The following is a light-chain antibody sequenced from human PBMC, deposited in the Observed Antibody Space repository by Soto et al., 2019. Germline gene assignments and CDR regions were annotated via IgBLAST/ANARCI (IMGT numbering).Light chain of an antibody. CDR1: QSVSSN. V-gene: IGKV3-15*01. CDR3: QHRANWLFT. J-gene: IGKJ3*01. Sequence: EVVMTQSPATLSVSLGDRATLPCRASQSVSSNLAWYQQTPGQAPRLLIYGASTRATGIPARFSGSGSGTDFTLTISSLEPEDFAVYYCQHRANWLFTFGPGTKVDIK. CDR2: GAS.